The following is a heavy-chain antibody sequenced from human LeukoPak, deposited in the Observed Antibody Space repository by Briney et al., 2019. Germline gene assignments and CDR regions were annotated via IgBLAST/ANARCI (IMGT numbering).Heavy chain of an antibody. CDR1: GYTFSSYS. J-gene: IGHJ4*02. V-gene: IGHV3-21*01. CDR2: ISSSSSYI. Sequence: GGSLRLSCAASGYTFSSYSMNWVRQAPGKGLEWVSSISSSSSYIYYADSVKGRFTISRDNAKNSLYLQMNSLRAEDTAVYYCATERFGAYGDYVYWGQGTLVTVSS. D-gene: IGHD4-17*01. CDR3: ATERFGAYGDYVY.